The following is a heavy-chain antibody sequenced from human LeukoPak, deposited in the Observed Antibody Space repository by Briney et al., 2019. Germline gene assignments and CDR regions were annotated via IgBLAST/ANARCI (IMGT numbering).Heavy chain of an antibody. D-gene: IGHD3-10*01. CDR1: GFTFSSYS. CDR3: AGSLWFGDSGWFDP. V-gene: IGHV3-21*01. CDR2: ISSSSSYI. J-gene: IGHJ5*02. Sequence: PGGSLRLSCAASGFTFSSYSMNWVRQAPGKGLEWVSSISSSSSYIYHADSVKGRFTISRDNAKNSLYLQMNSLRAEDTAVYYCAGSLWFGDSGWFDPWGRGTLVTVSS.